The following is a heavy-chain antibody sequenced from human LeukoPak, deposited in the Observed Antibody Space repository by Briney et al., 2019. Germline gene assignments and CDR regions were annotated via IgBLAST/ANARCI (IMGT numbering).Heavy chain of an antibody. CDR3: ARDPPSFHH. Sequence: GGSLRLSCAASGFTFSSYGMHWVRQAPGKGLEWVAVISHDGSNKYYADSVKGRFTISRDNSKNTLYLQMNSLRAEDTAIYYCARDPPSFHHWGQGTLVTVSS. CDR2: ISHDGSNK. CDR1: GFTFSSYG. J-gene: IGHJ1*01. V-gene: IGHV3-30*03.